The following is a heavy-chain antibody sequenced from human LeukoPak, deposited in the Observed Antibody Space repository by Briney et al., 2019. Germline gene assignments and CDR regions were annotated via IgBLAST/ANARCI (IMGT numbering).Heavy chain of an antibody. CDR2: INPNSGGT. Sequence: ASVKVSCKASGYTFTGYYMHWVRQAPGQGLEWMGWINPNSGGTNYAQKFQGWVTMTRDTSISTAYIELSRLRSDDTAVYYCARVGRRAAAGTSHPLDYWGQGTLVTVSS. J-gene: IGHJ4*02. CDR3: ARVGRRAAAGTSHPLDY. D-gene: IGHD6-13*01. CDR1: GYTFTGYY. V-gene: IGHV1-2*04.